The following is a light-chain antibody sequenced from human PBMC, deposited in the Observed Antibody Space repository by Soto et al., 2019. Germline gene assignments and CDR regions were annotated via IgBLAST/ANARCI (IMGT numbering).Light chain of an antibody. Sequence: QSVLTQAPSVSGAPGQRATISCTGGSSNIGAGYDVHWYQQLPGTAPKLLIYGNINRPSGVPDRFSGSKSGTSASLAITGLQAEDEADYYCQSYDSSLIGVVFGGGTQLTVL. CDR3: QSYDSSLIGVV. V-gene: IGLV1-40*01. J-gene: IGLJ2*01. CDR1: SSNIGAGYD. CDR2: GNI.